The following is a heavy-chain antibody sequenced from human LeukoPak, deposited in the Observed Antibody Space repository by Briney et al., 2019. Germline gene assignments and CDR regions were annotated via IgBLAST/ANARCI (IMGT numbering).Heavy chain of an antibody. V-gene: IGHV3-21*01. CDR3: ARVAVAGPTGWFDS. J-gene: IGHJ5*01. CDR1: GFALSHYS. CDR2: ISTTSAYI. Sequence: GGSLRLSCAASGFALSHYSLTWVRQAPGKGLEWVSSISTTSAYIHYAESVKGRFSISRDNIDNVVYLQMNSLRGEDTAVYYCARVAVAGPTGWFDSWGQGTLVAVSS. D-gene: IGHD6-19*01.